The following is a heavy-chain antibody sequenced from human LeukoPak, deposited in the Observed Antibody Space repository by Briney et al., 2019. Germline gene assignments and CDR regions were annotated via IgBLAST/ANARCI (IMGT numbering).Heavy chain of an antibody. CDR3: ARGGSSSSWYYYFDY. CDR2: ISYDGSNK. D-gene: IGHD6-13*01. CDR1: GFTFSTYA. Sequence: GGSLRLSCAASGFTFSTYARHGFRKAPGKGLEGWAFISYDGSNKYYADSVKGRFTISRDNSKNTLYLQMNSLRAEDTAVYYCARGGSSSSWYYYFDYWGQGTLVTVSS. J-gene: IGHJ4*02. V-gene: IGHV3-30-3*01.